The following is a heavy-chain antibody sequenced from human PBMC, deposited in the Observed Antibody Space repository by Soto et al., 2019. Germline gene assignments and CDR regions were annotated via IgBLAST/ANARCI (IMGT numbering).Heavy chain of an antibody. V-gene: IGHV1-3*01. Sequence: GASVKVSCKASGYTFTSYAMHWVRQAPGQRLEWMGWINAGNGNTKYSQKLQGRVTITRDTSASTAYMELSSLRSEDTAVYYCARDFGYCSSTSCYLGYFQQWGQGTLGTVCS. D-gene: IGHD2-2*03. CDR1: GYTFTSYA. J-gene: IGHJ1*01. CDR3: ARDFGYCSSTSCYLGYFQQ. CDR2: INAGNGNT.